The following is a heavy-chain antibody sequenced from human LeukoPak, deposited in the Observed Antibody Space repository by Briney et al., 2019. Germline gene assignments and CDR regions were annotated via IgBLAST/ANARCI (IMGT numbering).Heavy chain of an antibody. CDR2: IYYSGRT. J-gene: IGHJ4*02. CDR1: GYSVSSDYF. V-gene: IGHV4-38-2*01. Sequence: PSETLSLTCAVSGYSVSSDYFWGWVRQPPGKGLQWIGCIYYSGRTYYNPSLKSRLTISMDTSKNQFSLELTSVTATDTAVYYCARYHGSRGPYTFDSWGQGTLVTVSS. CDR3: ARYHGSRGPYTFDS. D-gene: IGHD3-10*01.